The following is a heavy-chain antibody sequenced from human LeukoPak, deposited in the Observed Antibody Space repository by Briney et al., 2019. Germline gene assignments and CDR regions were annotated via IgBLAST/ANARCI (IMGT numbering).Heavy chain of an antibody. CDR3: ARDRFWSGYEWFDP. D-gene: IGHD3-3*01. V-gene: IGHV4-61*02. J-gene: IGHJ5*02. CDR2: IYTSGST. CDR1: GGSISSDSYY. Sequence: PSETLSLTCTVSGGSISSDSYYWSWIRQPAGKGLEWIGRIYTSGSTNYNPSLKSRVTISVDTSKNQFSLKLSSVTAADTAVYYCARDRFWSGYEWFDPWGQGTLVTVSS.